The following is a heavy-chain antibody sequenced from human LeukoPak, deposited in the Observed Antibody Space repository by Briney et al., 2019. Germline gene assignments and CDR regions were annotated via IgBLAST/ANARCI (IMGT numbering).Heavy chain of an antibody. Sequence: RTGGSLRLSCTASGFTFGDYAMSWVRQAPGKGLEWVGFIRSKAYGGTTEYAASVKGRFTISRDDSKSIAYLQMNSLKTEDTAVYYCTRYYFDYWGQGTLVTASS. V-gene: IGHV3-49*04. CDR3: TRYYFDY. CDR2: IRSKAYGGTT. J-gene: IGHJ4*02. CDR1: GFTFGDYA.